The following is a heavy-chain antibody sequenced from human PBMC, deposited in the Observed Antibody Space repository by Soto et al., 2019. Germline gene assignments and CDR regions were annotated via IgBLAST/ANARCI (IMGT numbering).Heavy chain of an antibody. V-gene: IGHV1-18*01. CDR1: GYTFISYA. Sequence: GASVKVSCKASGYTFISYAMNWVRQAPGQGLEWMGWISAYNGNTNYAQKLQGRVTMTTDTSTSTAYMELRSLRSDDTAVYYCARDYYGSGSYLPDWGQGTLVTVSS. D-gene: IGHD3-10*01. J-gene: IGHJ4*02. CDR3: ARDYYGSGSYLPD. CDR2: ISAYNGNT.